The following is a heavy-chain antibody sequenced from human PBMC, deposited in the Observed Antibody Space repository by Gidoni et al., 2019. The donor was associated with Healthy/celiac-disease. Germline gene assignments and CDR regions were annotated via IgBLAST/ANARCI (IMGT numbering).Heavy chain of an antibody. Sequence: SGSTNYNPSLKSRVTISVDTSKNQFSLKLSSVTAADTAVYYCARGTVGRQLVRFDPWGQGTLVTVSS. V-gene: IGHV4-59*09. D-gene: IGHD6-13*01. J-gene: IGHJ5*02. CDR3: ARGTVGRQLVRFDP. CDR2: SGST.